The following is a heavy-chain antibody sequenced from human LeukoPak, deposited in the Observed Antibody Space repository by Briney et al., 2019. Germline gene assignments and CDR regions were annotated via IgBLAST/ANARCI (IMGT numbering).Heavy chain of an antibody. D-gene: IGHD2-15*01. CDR3: ARLGGPHSPFDN. J-gene: IGHJ4*02. V-gene: IGHV5-51*01. CDR1: GYSYTSYW. CDR2: IYPGDSDT. Sequence: GESLKISCKSSGYSYTSYWIGWVRQMPGKGLEWMGIIYPGDSDTRYSRSFQGQVAISADKSLRTAYLQWRSLKASDTGIYFCARLGGPHSPFDNWGQGTRVIVSS.